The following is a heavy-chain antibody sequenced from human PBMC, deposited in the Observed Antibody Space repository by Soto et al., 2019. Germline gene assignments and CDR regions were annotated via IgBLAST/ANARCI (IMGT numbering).Heavy chain of an antibody. CDR3: AREWDGDGYNSGWFDP. V-gene: IGHV3-48*01. J-gene: IGHJ5*02. CDR2: ISSSSRTI. D-gene: IGHD5-12*01. Sequence: GGSLRLSCAASGFTFSSYSMNWVLQAPGKGLEWVSYISSSSRTIYCADSVKGRFTISRDNAKNSLYLQMNSLRAEDTAVYYCAREWDGDGYNSGWFDPWGQGTLVTVSS. CDR1: GFTFSSYS.